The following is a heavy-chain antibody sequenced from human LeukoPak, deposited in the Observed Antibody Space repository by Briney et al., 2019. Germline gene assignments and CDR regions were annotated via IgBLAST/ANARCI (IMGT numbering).Heavy chain of an antibody. J-gene: IGHJ4*02. V-gene: IGHV3-23*01. Sequence: GGSLRLSCAASGFTFSSYAMSWVRQAPGKGLEWVSAISGSGGSTYYADSVKGRFTISRDNSKNTLYLQMNSVRAEDTAVYYCAKRVLSPAWYSNSYYFDYWGQGTLVTVSS. CDR2: ISGSGGST. CDR1: GFTFSSYA. CDR3: AKRVLSPAWYSNSYYFDY. D-gene: IGHD6-6*01.